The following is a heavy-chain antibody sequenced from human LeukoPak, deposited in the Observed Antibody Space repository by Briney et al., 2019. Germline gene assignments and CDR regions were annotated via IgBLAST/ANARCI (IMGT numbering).Heavy chain of an antibody. V-gene: IGHV3-9*01. CDR3: AKEFDSSGFDY. Sequence: SGGSLRLSCAASGFTFDDYAMHWVRQAPGKGLEWVSGISWNSGSIGYADSVKGRFTISRDNAKNSLYLQMNSLRAEDTALYYCAKEFDSSGFDYWGQGTLVTVSS. D-gene: IGHD6-19*01. CDR1: GFTFDDYA. J-gene: IGHJ4*02. CDR2: ISWNSGSI.